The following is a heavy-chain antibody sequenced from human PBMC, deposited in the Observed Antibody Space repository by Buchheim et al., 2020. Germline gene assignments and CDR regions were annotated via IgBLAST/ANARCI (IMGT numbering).Heavy chain of an antibody. D-gene: IGHD2-2*01. CDR2: IREDSTDV. CDR3: VRFALVPPIYYGGY. J-gene: IGHJ4*02. V-gene: IGHV3-7*01. CDR1: GFTFSNYW. Sequence: EVHLVESGGGLAQPGGSLRLSCAASGFTFSNYWMSWVRQAPGKGLEWVSYIREDSTDVHFVDSVKGRFSISRDNARNSLYLRLNSLRVEGSTMYYSVRFALVPPIYYGGYWGQGT.